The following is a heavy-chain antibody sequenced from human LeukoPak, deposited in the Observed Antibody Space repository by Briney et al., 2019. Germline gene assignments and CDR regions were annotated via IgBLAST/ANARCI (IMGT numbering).Heavy chain of an antibody. D-gene: IGHD1-26*01. Sequence: GASVKVSCKASGYTFTRYVINWVRQAPGQGLEWMGGIIPLFGSANYAQKLQGRVTITTDESTSTAYMELSSLRSEDTAIYYCARVFARGGEISGSYYYYWGQGTLVTVSS. J-gene: IGHJ4*02. CDR1: GYTFTRYV. CDR3: ARVFARGGEISGSYYYY. V-gene: IGHV1-69*05. CDR2: IIPLFGSA.